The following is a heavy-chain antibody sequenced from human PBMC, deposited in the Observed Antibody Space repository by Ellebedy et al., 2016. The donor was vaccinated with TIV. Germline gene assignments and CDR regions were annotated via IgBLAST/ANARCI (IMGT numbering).Heavy chain of an antibody. CDR3: VRDYPVLAGPR. J-gene: IGHJ4*02. CDR2: IKHDGSVK. CDR1: GFTFSTYW. V-gene: IGHV3-7*03. Sequence: PGGSLRLSCAASGFTFSTYWMSWVRQAPGKGLEWVANIKHDGSVKKYVDSVRGRFTTSRDNAKNSMYLQMNSLRAEDSAVYYCVRDYPVLAGPRWGQGTLVTVSS. D-gene: IGHD3-16*02.